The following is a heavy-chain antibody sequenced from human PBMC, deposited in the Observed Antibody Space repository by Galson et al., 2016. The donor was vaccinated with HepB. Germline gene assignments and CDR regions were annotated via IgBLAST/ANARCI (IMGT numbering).Heavy chain of an antibody. CDR1: GFSFSSFY. Sequence: SLRLSCAGSGFSFSSFYLNWVRQAPGKGLEWVASLSSDGTKKYYADSVKGRFTISRDNDKNSLYLQLRSLRAEDTAVYYCAREDYTSNDSGAFDIWGRGTVVTVSS. D-gene: IGHD1-1*01. V-gene: IGHV3-30*03. CDR2: LSSDGTKK. J-gene: IGHJ3*02. CDR3: AREDYTSNDSGAFDI.